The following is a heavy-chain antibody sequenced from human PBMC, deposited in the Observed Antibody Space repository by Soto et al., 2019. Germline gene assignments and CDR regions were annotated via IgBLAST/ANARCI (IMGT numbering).Heavy chain of an antibody. V-gene: IGHV4-30-4*01. CDR2: IYYSGIT. CDR1: GGSISSGDYY. J-gene: IGHJ5*02. Sequence: QVQLQESGPGLVKPSQTLSLTCTVSGGSISSGDYYWSWIRQPPGKGLEWIGYIYYSGITYYNPSLKRRVTISVDTSKNQFSLKLSSVTAADTAVYYCARERRGGYWFDPWGQGTLVTVSS. CDR3: ARERRGGYWFDP.